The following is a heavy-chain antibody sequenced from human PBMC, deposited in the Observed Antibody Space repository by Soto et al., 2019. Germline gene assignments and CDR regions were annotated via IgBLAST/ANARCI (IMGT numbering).Heavy chain of an antibody. D-gene: IGHD2-2*01. CDR2: ISSSSSYI. CDR1: GFTFSSYS. J-gene: IGHJ2*01. Sequence: EVQLVESGGGLVKPGGYLRLSCAASGFTFSSYSMNWVRQAPGKGLEWVSSISSSSSYIYYADSVKGRFTISRDNAKNSLYLQMNSLRAEDTAVYYCARDGEYCSSTSCYDRYFDLWGRCTLVTVSS. V-gene: IGHV3-21*01. CDR3: ARDGEYCSSTSCYDRYFDL.